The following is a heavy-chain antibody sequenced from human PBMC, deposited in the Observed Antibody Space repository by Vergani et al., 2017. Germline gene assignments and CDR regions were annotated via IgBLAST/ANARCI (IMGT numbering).Heavy chain of an antibody. CDR3: ARMGGYDEGDAFRIGYFDF. Sequence: QVQLQESGPGLVKPSQTLSLTCSVSGDYIRSGVYYWNWIRQNPGTGLEWLGSIYSTGSSHHNPSLRRRINMSVDTSKNQFSLKLNSVTAADTAMYYCARMGGYDEGDAFRIGYFDFWGPGILVTVSS. CDR2: IYSTGSS. J-gene: IGHJ4*01. D-gene: IGHD3-22*01. CDR1: GDYIRSGVYY. V-gene: IGHV4-31*03.